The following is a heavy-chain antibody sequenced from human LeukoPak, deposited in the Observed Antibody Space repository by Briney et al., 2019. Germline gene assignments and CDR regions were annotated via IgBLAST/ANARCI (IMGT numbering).Heavy chain of an antibody. J-gene: IGHJ4*02. CDR2: ISSSSSYI. CDR1: GFTFSSYS. Sequence: GGSLRLSCAASGFTFSSYSMNWVRQAPGKGLEWVSSISSSSSYIYYADSVKGRFTISRDNAKNSLYLQMNSLRAEDTAVYYCAKVSAMATTWYFDYWGQGTLVTVSS. CDR3: AKVSAMATTWYFDY. V-gene: IGHV3-21*04. D-gene: IGHD5-18*01.